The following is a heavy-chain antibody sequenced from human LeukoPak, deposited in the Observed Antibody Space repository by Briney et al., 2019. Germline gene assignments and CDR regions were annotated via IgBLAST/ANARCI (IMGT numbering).Heavy chain of an antibody. CDR3: AARSNNWYILDY. D-gene: IGHD6-13*01. Sequence: GRSLRLSCTASGFPFSSYGMHWVRQGPGKGLVWVTVIWPDGSIKYYADSVKGRFTISRDNSKNTLYLQMNSLRAEDTAVYYCAARSNNWYILDYWGQGTLVTVSS. J-gene: IGHJ4*02. CDR1: GFPFSSYG. CDR2: IWPDGSIK. V-gene: IGHV3-33*01.